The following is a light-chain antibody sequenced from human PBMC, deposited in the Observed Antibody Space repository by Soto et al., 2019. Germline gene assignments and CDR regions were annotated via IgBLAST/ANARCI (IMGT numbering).Light chain of an antibody. CDR3: QSYDSGLRGWV. V-gene: IGLV1-40*01. CDR2: GNS. J-gene: IGLJ3*02. CDR1: SSNIGAGYD. Sequence: QSVLTQPPSVSGAPGQRVTISCTGSSSNIGAGYDVHWYQQLPGTAPKLLIYGNSNRPSGVPDRFSGSKSGTSASLAITGLQAEDEADYYCQSYDSGLRGWVFGGGTSSPS.